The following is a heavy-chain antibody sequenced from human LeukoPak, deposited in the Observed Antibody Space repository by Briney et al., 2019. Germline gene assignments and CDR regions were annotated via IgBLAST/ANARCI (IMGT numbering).Heavy chain of an antibody. Sequence: GGSLKLSCVASGFSFSTYWMSWVRQAPGKGLEWMTNIKEDGSEKYYVDSVKGRFTISRDNAKNSLYLQMNSLRAEDTAVYYCTRERGYSYGYGDYWGQGTLVTVSS. CDR2: IKEDGSEK. CDR1: GFSFSTYW. J-gene: IGHJ4*02. CDR3: TRERGYSYGYGDY. V-gene: IGHV3-7*01. D-gene: IGHD5-18*01.